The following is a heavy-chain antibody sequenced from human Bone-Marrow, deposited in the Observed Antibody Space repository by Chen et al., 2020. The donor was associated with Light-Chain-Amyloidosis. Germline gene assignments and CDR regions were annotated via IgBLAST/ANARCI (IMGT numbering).Heavy chain of an antibody. CDR1: GYTFPNYW. CDR3: ARRRDGYNFDY. J-gene: IGHJ4*02. CDR2: IYPDASDS. D-gene: IGHD5-12*01. V-gene: IGHV5-51*07. Sequence: EVQLEQSGPEVKKPGESLKISCKGSGYTFPNYWIGWVDQMPGKGLEWMGVIYPDASDSGYTPSFEGQFPISADKSITTAYLQWRILKASETAMYYWARRRDGYNFDYWGQGTLVTVSS.